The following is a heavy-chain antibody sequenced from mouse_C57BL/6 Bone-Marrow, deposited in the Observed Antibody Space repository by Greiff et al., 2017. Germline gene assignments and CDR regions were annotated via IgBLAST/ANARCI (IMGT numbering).Heavy chain of an antibody. Sequence: DVHLVESGGGLVQPKGSLKLSCAASGFSFNTYAMNWVRQAPGKGLEWVARIRSKSNNYATYYADSVKDRFTISRDDSESMLYLQMNNLKTEDTAMYYCVRQGGRGFAYWGQGTLVTVSA. J-gene: IGHJ3*01. CDR1: GFSFNTYA. CDR2: IRSKSNNYAT. CDR3: VRQGGRGFAY. V-gene: IGHV10-1*01.